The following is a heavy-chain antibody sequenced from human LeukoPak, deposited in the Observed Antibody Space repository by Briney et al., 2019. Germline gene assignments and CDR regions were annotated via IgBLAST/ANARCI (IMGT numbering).Heavy chain of an antibody. V-gene: IGHV3-21*01. D-gene: IGHD3-22*01. CDR1: GFTFSSYS. CDR2: ISTSSSYI. Sequence: GGSLTLSCAASGFTFSSYSMNWVRQAPGKGLEWVSSISTSSSYIYYADSVKGRFTISRDNAKNSLYLQMNSLRAEDTAVYYCARDWVYYDHGYMDVWGKGTTVTVSS. CDR3: ARDWVYYDHGYMDV. J-gene: IGHJ6*03.